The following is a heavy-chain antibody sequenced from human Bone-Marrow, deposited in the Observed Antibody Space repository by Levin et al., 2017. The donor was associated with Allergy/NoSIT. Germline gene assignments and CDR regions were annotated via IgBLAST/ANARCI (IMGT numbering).Heavy chain of an antibody. J-gene: IGHJ6*02. CDR1: GFTFSNYD. V-gene: IGHV3-13*01. CDR2: IGVSGDT. CDR3: ARGRAGTTIMDV. Sequence: GESLKISCAASGFTFSNYDMHWVRQPTGKGLEWVSVIGVSGDTYYRGSVRGRFTVSRENAKNSLYLQMNILRAGDTAVYYCARGRAGTTIMDVWGQGTTVTVSS. D-gene: IGHD1-7*01.